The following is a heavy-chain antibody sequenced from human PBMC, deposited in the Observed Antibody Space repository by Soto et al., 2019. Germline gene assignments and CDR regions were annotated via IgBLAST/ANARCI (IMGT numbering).Heavy chain of an antibody. CDR2: ISPYDGST. CDR1: GFTFTNYF. J-gene: IGHJ6*02. Sequence: QVQLVQSGAEVKKPGASVKVSCKASGFTFTNYFFHWVRQAPRQGLEWMGIISPYDGSTNYVQSFQEGVTMTSDESTRTADMEVRSRLCAETAVYYCARGDDGGSSGFYYYYGMDVWGHGTTVTVSS. CDR3: ARGDDGGSSGFYYYYGMDV. V-gene: IGHV1-46*01. D-gene: IGHD6-25*01.